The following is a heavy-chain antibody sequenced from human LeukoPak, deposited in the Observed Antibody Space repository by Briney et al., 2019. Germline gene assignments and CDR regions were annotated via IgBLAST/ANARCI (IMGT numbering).Heavy chain of an antibody. CDR3: ARAPPFFVYPS. CDR1: GYTFTSYD. D-gene: IGHD3-3*01. Sequence: GASVKVSCKASGYTFTSYDINWVRQAPGQGLEWMGWMNPNSGNTGSSQKFQGRLTMTRNTSIDTAYMELSSLRSEDTAVYYCARAPPFFVYPSWAQGTLVTVS. J-gene: IGHJ4*02. V-gene: IGHV1-8*01. CDR2: MNPNSGNT.